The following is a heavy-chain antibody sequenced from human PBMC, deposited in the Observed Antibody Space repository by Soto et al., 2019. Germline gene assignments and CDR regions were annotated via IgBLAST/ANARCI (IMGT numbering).Heavy chain of an antibody. V-gene: IGHV4-59*08. CDR2: IYYSGST. J-gene: IGHJ6*03. Sequence: QVQLQESGPGLVKPSETLSLTCTVSGGSISSYYWSWIRQPPGKGLEWIGYIYYSGSTNYNPSLNSRVTISVDTSKNQFSLKLSSVTAADTAVYYCARLAAGADTVTSRLHCYNYMDVWGKGTTVTVSS. CDR3: ARLAAGADTVTSRLHCYNYMDV. D-gene: IGHD4-17*01. CDR1: GGSISSYY.